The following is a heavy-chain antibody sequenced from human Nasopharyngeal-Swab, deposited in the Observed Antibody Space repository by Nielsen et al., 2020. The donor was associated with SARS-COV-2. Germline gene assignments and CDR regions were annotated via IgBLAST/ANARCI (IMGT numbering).Heavy chain of an antibody. V-gene: IGHV4-39*01. CDR3: ARSEAEDYSSSWYGY. J-gene: IGHJ4*02. D-gene: IGHD6-13*01. CDR2: IYYSGST. Sequence: WIRQPPGKGLEWIGSIYYSGSTYYNPSLKSRVTISVDTSKNQFSLKLSSVAAADTAVYYCARSEAEDYSSSWYGYWGRGTLVTVSS.